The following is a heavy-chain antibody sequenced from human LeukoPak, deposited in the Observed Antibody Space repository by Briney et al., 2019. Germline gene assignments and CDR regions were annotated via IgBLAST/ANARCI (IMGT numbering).Heavy chain of an antibody. CDR1: GFTFDDYA. CDR2: ISWDGGST. D-gene: IGHD6-13*01. CDR3: AKDERYSSSWYYFDY. Sequence: GGSLRLSCAASGFTFDDYAMHWVRHAPGKGLGWVSLISWDGGSTYYADSVKGRFTISRDNSKNSPYLQMNSMRDEGTALSYCAKDERYSSSWYYFDYWGQGTLVTVSS. J-gene: IGHJ4*02. V-gene: IGHV3-43D*03.